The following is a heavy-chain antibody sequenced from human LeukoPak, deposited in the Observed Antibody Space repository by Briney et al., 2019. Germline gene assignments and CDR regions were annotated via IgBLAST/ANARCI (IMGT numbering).Heavy chain of an antibody. Sequence: PSATLSLTCTVSGGSISSYYWSWIRQPPGKGLEWMGYIYYSGSTNYNPSLKSRVTISVDTSKNQFSLKLSSVTAADTAVYYCARHGDYRSGHDFGWFDPWGQGTLVTVSS. CDR3: ARHGDYRSGHDFGWFDP. CDR2: IYYSGST. V-gene: IGHV4-59*08. D-gene: IGHD5-12*01. J-gene: IGHJ5*02. CDR1: GGSISSYY.